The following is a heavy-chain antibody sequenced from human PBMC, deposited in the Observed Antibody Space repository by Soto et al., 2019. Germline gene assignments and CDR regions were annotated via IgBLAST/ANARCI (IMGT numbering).Heavy chain of an antibody. D-gene: IGHD6-13*01. Sequence: QVQLVESGGGVVQPGRSLRLSCAASGFTFSSYGMHWVRQAPGKGLEWVAVISYDGSNKYYADSVKGRFTISRDNSKNTLYLQMNSLRAEDTAVYYCAKPTHRYSSSWYSYAPYDYWGQGTLLTVSS. J-gene: IGHJ4*02. CDR2: ISYDGSNK. CDR3: AKPTHRYSSSWYSYAPYDY. V-gene: IGHV3-30*18. CDR1: GFTFSSYG.